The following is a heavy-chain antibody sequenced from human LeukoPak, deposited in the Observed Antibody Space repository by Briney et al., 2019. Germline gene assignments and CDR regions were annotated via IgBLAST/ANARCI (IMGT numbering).Heavy chain of an antibody. V-gene: IGHV3-21*01. CDR3: ARGDFWSGFFDY. J-gene: IGHJ4*02. D-gene: IGHD3-3*01. CDR1: GFTFSSYS. CDR2: ISSSSSYI. Sequence: GGSLRLSCAASGFTFSSYSMNWVRQAPGKGLEWVSSISSSSSYIYYADSVKGRFTISRDNAKNSLYLQMNSLRAEDTAVYYCARGDFWSGFFDYWGQGTLVTVSS.